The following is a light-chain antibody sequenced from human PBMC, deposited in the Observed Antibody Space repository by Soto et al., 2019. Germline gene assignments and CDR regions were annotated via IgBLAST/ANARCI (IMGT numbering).Light chain of an antibody. Sequence: DIVMTPSPDSLAVSLGERATINCKSSQSVLYSSNNKNYLAWYQQKPVQPTKLLIYWASTRESGVPDRFSGSGSGTAFTLTISSLQAEDVAVYYCQQYYSTPYTFGQGTKLEIK. CDR3: QQYYSTPYT. CDR2: WAS. CDR1: QSVLYSSNNKNY. V-gene: IGKV4-1*01. J-gene: IGKJ2*01.